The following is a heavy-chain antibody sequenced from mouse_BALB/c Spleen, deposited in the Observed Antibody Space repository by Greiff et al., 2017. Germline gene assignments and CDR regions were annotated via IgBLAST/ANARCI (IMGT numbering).Heavy chain of an antibody. CDR3: ARGGLLRSWFAY. Sequence: VQLQQSGPELVRPGESVKISCKGSGYTFTDYAMHWVKQSHAKSLEWIGVISIYYDNTNYNQKFKGKATMTVDKSSSTAYMELARLTSEDSAIYYCARGGLLRSWFAYWGQGTLVTVSA. CDR1: GYTFTDYA. V-gene: IGHV1-67*01. D-gene: IGHD1-1*01. J-gene: IGHJ3*01. CDR2: ISIYYDNT.